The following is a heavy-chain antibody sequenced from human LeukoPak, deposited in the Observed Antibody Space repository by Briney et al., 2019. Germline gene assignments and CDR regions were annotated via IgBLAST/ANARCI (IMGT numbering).Heavy chain of an antibody. V-gene: IGHV3-30*18. CDR3: AKAEYYYDSSIDY. CDR2: ILYDGSNK. J-gene: IGHJ4*02. D-gene: IGHD3-22*01. CDR1: GFTFSSYG. Sequence: PGGSLRLSCAASGFTFSSYGMHWVRQAPGKGLEWVAVILYDGSNKYYADSVKGRLTISRDNSKNTLYLQMNSLRAEDTAVYHCAKAEYYYDSSIDYWGQGTLVTVSS.